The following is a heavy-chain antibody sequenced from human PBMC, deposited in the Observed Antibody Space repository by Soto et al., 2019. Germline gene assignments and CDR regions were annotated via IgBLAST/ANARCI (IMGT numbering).Heavy chain of an antibody. V-gene: IGHV1-2*02. D-gene: IGHD5-12*01. CDR3: ASIYVCRYSGYDSAFDF. CDR1: GYTFTGYY. J-gene: IGHJ4*02. Sequence: ASVKVSCKASGYTFTGYYMHWVRQAPGQGLEWMGWINPNSGGTNYAQKLQGRVTMTRDTAISTAYMELSRLRSDDTAVYYCASIYVCRYSGYDSAFDFWGQGTLVTVSS. CDR2: INPNSGGT.